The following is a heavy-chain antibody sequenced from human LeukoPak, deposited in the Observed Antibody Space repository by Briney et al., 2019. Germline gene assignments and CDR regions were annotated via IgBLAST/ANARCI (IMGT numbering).Heavy chain of an antibody. D-gene: IGHD7-27*01. V-gene: IGHV1-8*03. J-gene: IGHJ4*02. CDR1: GYTFTSYG. Sequence: ASVKVSCKASGYTFTSYGISWVRQATGQGLEWMGWMNPNSGNTGYAQKFQGRVTITRNTSISTAYMELSSLRSEDTAVYYCARGREGNWADYWGQGTLVTVSS. CDR3: ARGREGNWADY. CDR2: MNPNSGNT.